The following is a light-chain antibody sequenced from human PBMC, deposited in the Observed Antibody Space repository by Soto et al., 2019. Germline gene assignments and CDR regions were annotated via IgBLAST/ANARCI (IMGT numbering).Light chain of an antibody. J-gene: IGLJ2*01. Sequence: SYELTQPPSVSVAPGETARITCGGNGIGGKSVHWYRHKPGQAPVLVIYYNSDRPSGIPERFSGSNSGNTATLTISRVDAGDEADYYCQVWDSSTYVVFGGGTKLTVL. CDR3: QVWDSSTYVV. CDR1: GIGGKS. CDR2: YNS. V-gene: IGLV3-21*04.